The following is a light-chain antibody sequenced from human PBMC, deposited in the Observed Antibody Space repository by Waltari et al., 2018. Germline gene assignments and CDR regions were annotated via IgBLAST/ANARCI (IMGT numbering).Light chain of an antibody. CDR3: QQYDISPLT. CDR2: GAS. J-gene: IGKJ4*01. V-gene: IGKV3-20*01. CDR1: QTVRTTY. Sequence: EIVLTQSPGTLSLSPGERATLSCRASQTVRTTYLAWYQQKPGQAPTLLIYGASSRATGSPDRVSGSGSVTDFSLTISSLEPEDFAVYYCQQYDISPLTFGGGTKVEIK.